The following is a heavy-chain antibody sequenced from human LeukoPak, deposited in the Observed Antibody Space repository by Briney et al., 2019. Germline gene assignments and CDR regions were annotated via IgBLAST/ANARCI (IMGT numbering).Heavy chain of an antibody. V-gene: IGHV3-23*01. CDR2: ISGSGDST. D-gene: IGHD4-11*01. Sequence: GGSLRLSCAASGFTFSHYAMNWVRQTPGKGLEWVSAISGSGDSTSYSDSVRGRFTISRDNFKNTLYLQMNSLRTEDTAVYYCARTTVTTVGHYYYYYGMDVWGQGTTVTVSS. CDR3: ARTTVTTVGHYYYYYGMDV. CDR1: GFTFSHYA. J-gene: IGHJ6*02.